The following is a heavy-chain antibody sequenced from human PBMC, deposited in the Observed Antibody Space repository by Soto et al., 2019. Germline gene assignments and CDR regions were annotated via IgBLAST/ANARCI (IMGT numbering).Heavy chain of an antibody. Sequence: GGSLRLSCAASGFTFKNYDMHWVRQAPGKGLEWVAVIRSDGTVRNYADSVKGRFTISRDNSKSILYLEMNSLRAEDTALYYCASKTIDDFDYWGQGTLVTVSS. CDR2: IRSDGTVR. J-gene: IGHJ4*02. CDR3: ASKTIDDFDY. CDR1: GFTFKNYD. V-gene: IGHV3-33*01. D-gene: IGHD3-3*01.